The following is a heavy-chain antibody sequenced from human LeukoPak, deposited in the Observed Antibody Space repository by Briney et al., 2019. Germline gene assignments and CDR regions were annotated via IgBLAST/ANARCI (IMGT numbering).Heavy chain of an antibody. CDR3: ARDLGGYSRNFDY. D-gene: IGHD6-13*01. CDR2: IYTSGST. CDR1: GCPISSYY. Sequence: KPSETLSLPCTVSGCPISSYYWSWIRQPAGKGLEWIGGIYTSGSTNYNPPLKSRVTMSVDTSKNQFSLKLSSVTAADTAVYYCARDLGGYSRNFDYWGQGTLVTVSS. V-gene: IGHV4-4*07. J-gene: IGHJ4*02.